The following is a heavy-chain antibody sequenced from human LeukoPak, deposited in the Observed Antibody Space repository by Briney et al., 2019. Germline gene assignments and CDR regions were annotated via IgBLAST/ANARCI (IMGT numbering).Heavy chain of an antibody. V-gene: IGHV4-34*01. Sequence: PGGSLRLSCAASGFPFNAYWMTWVRQPPGKGLEWIGEINHSGSTNYNPSLKSRVTISVDTSKNQFSLKLSSVTAADTAVYYCAREVGGYSYGYVPDYWGQGTLVTVSS. CDR3: AREVGGYSYGYVPDY. J-gene: IGHJ4*02. CDR1: GFPFNAYW. D-gene: IGHD5-18*01. CDR2: INHSGST.